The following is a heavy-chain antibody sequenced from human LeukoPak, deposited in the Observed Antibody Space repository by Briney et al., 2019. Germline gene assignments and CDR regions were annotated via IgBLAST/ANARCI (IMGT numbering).Heavy chain of an antibody. CDR3: AKGYYDYVWGSYYFDY. CDR1: GFTFSSYA. V-gene: IGHV3-23*01. D-gene: IGHD3-16*01. J-gene: IGHJ4*02. CDR2: ISGSGGST. Sequence: GGSLRPSCAASGFTFSSYAMSWVRQAPGKGLEWVSAISGSGGSTYYADSVKGRFTISRDNSRDTLYLQMNSLRAEDTAVYYCAKGYYDYVWGSYYFDYWGQGTLVTVSS.